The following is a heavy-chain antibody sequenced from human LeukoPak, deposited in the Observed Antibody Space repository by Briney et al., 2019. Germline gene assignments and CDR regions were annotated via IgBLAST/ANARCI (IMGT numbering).Heavy chain of an antibody. D-gene: IGHD5-18*01. V-gene: IGHV4-39*01. CDR3: ARPRNIYEAGSFDY. CDR1: GGSISSSSYY. J-gene: IGHJ4*02. CDR2: FSYSGST. Sequence: PSETLSLTCTVSGGSISSSSYYWGWIRQPPGKGLEWIGSFSYSGSTYYNPSLKSRVTISVDTSKNQFSLKLSSVTAADTAVYYCARPRNIYEAGSFDYWGQGTLVTVSS.